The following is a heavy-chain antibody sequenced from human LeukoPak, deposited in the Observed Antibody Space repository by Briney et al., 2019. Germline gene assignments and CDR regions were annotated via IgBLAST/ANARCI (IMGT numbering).Heavy chain of an antibody. D-gene: IGHD3/OR15-3a*01. J-gene: IGHJ4*02. Sequence: SETLSLTCTVSGGSISSSSYYWGWIRQPPGKGLEWIGYIHYTGTTNNNPSLKSRVTISVDTSKNQFSLKLSSVTAADTAVYYCARQTGSGLFILPGGQGTLVTVSS. CDR3: ARQTGSGLFILP. CDR2: IHYTGTT. V-gene: IGHV4-61*05. CDR1: GGSISSSSYY.